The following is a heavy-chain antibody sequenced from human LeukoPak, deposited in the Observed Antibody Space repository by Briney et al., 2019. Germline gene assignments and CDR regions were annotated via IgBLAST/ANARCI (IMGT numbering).Heavy chain of an antibody. J-gene: IGHJ6*02. CDR2: IYTSGST. Sequence: RPSETLSLTCTVSGGSISSYYWSWIRQPAGKGLEWIGRIYTSGSTNYNPSLKSRVTMSVDTSKNQFSLKLSSVTAADTAVYYCARNSGSRNYYYYGMDVWGQGTTVTVSS. CDR3: ARNSGSRNYYYYGMDV. V-gene: IGHV4-4*07. D-gene: IGHD1-26*01. CDR1: GGSISSYY.